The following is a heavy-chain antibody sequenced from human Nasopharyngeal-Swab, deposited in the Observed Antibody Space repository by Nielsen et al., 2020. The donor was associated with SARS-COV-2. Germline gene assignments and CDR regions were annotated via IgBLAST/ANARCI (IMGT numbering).Heavy chain of an antibody. V-gene: IGHV4-59*13. J-gene: IGHJ4*02. CDR2: IYYSGST. D-gene: IGHD3-22*01. CDR3: ARGSGYYDSSGYSDY. Sequence: SETLSLTCTVSGGSISSYYWSWIRQPPGKGLEWFGYIYYSGSTNYNPSLKSRVIISVDTSKNQFSLKLSSVTAADTAVYYCARGSGYYDSSGYSDYWGQGTLVTVSS. CDR1: GGSISSYY.